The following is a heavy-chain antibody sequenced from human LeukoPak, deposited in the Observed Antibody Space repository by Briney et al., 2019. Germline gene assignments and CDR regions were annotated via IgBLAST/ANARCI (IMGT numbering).Heavy chain of an antibody. CDR1: GGTSSRYA. J-gene: IGHJ4*02. CDR3: ARGRDQTNTGYCDH. V-gene: IGHV1-69*05. CDR2: IIPFFGSA. D-gene: IGHD2-15*01. Sequence: SVKVSCKASGGTSSRYAMNWVRQAPGQGLEWMGGIIPFFGSANYAQKFRGRLTITTDESTFTSYMELSSLRYEDTAVYYCARGRDQTNTGYCDHWGQGTLVTVSS.